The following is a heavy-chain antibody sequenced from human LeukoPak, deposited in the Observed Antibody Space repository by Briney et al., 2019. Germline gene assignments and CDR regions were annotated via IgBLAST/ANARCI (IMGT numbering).Heavy chain of an antibody. CDR3: AREKLYYDYVWGSYRESYSFDS. D-gene: IGHD3-16*02. CDR1: GFTFSSYW. V-gene: IGHV3-7*01. J-gene: IGHJ4*02. CDR2: IKQDGSEK. Sequence: GGSLRLSCAASGFTFSSYWMSWVRQAPGKGLEWVANIKQDGSEKYYVDSVKGRFTISRDNATNSLYLQMNSLRAEDTAVYYCAREKLYYDYVWGSYRESYSFDSWGQGTLVTVSS.